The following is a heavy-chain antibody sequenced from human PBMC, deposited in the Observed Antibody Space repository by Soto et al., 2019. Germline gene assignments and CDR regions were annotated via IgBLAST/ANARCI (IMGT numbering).Heavy chain of an antibody. V-gene: IGHV3-23*01. CDR3: AKEYKYSSGWKRIDY. CDR2: ISGSGIST. J-gene: IGHJ4*02. CDR1: GFTFSSYA. D-gene: IGHD6-19*01. Sequence: GGSLRLSCAASGFTFSSYAMSWVRQAPGKGLEWVSAISGSGISTYYADSVKGRFTISRDNSKNTLYLQMNSLRAEDTAVYYCAKEYKYSSGWKRIDYWGQGTLVTVSS.